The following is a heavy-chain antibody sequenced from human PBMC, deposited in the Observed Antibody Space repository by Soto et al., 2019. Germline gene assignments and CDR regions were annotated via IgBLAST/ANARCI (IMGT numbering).Heavy chain of an antibody. CDR2: VSIGGST. D-gene: IGHD2-15*01. V-gene: IGHV3-23*01. CDR3: AKRRGAGGHFDY. CDR1: GFTFSSYA. J-gene: IGHJ4*02. Sequence: GSLRLSCAASGFTFSSYAMGWVRQGPGKGLEWVAVVSIGGSTHYADSVRGRFTISRDNSKNTLSLQMNSLTAEDRAVYFCAKRRGAGGHFDYLGQGALVTVSS.